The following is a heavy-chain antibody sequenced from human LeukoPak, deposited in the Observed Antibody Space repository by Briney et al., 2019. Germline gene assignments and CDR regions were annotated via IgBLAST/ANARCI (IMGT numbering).Heavy chain of an antibody. J-gene: IGHJ4*02. CDR1: GYTFTGYY. V-gene: IGHV1-2*06. CDR3: ERNHLVGFTEWGHYYDSSGHDY. Sequence: GDSVKVSCKASGYTFTGYYMHWVRQAPGQGLEWMGRINPNSGGTNYAQKFKGRLTMTKDTSISTAYIELSKLTSDDRAVYYCERNHLVGFTEWGHYYDSSGHDYWGQGTLVTVSS. CDR2: INPNSGGT. D-gene: IGHD3-22*01.